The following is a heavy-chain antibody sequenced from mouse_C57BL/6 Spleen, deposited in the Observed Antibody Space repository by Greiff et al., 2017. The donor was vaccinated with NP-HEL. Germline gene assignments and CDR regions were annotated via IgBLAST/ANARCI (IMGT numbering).Heavy chain of an antibody. D-gene: IGHD2-3*01. CDR2: IDPEDGDT. CDR3: TYDGYYVSWFAY. J-gene: IGHJ3*01. V-gene: IGHV14-1*01. Sequence: EVQLQQSGAELVRPGASVKLSCTASGFNIKDYYMHWVKQRPEQGLEWIGRIDPEDGDTEYAPKFQGKATMTADTSSNTAYLQLSSLTSEDTAVYYCTYDGYYVSWFAYWGQGTLVTVSA. CDR1: GFNIKDYY.